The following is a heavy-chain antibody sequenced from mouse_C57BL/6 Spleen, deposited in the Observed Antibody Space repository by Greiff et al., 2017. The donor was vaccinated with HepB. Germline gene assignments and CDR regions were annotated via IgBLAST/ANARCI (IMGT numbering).Heavy chain of an antibody. CDR3: ATSYYSNYEDAMDY. J-gene: IGHJ4*01. D-gene: IGHD2-5*01. CDR1: GFSLTSYG. Sequence: QVQLKQSGPGLVQPSQSLSITCTVSGFSLTSYGVHWVRQSPGKGLEWLGVIWSGGSTDYNAAFISRLSISKDNSKSQVFFKMNSLQADDTAIYYCATSYYSNYEDAMDYWGQGTSVTVSS. V-gene: IGHV2-2*01. CDR2: IWSGGST.